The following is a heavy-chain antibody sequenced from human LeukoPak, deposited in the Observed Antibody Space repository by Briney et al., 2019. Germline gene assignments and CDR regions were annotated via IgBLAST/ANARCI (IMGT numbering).Heavy chain of an antibody. D-gene: IGHD6-6*01. J-gene: IGHJ4*02. V-gene: IGHV3-23*01. Sequence: PGGSLRLSCAASGFTFGNYAMSWVRQAPGKGLEWVSSINGRGGSTYYADSVKGRFTISRDNSKNSLYLQMNSLRAEDTAVYYCAREQLGGLLSNFDYWGQGTLVTVSS. CDR1: GFTFGNYA. CDR3: AREQLGGLLSNFDY. CDR2: INGRGGST.